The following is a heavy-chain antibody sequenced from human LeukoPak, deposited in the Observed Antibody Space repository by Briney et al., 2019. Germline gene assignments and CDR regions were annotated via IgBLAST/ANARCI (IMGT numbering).Heavy chain of an antibody. V-gene: IGHV3-9*01. CDR3: AKDMEPNCSGGSCYRRPIDY. CDR2: ISWNSGSI. J-gene: IGHJ4*02. D-gene: IGHD2-15*01. Sequence: TGGSLRLSCAASGFTFDDYAMHWVRQAPGKGLEWVSGISWNSGSIVYADSVKGRFTISRDNAKNSLYLQMNSLRAEDTALYYCAKDMEPNCSGGSCYRRPIDYWGQGTLVAVSS. CDR1: GFTFDDYA.